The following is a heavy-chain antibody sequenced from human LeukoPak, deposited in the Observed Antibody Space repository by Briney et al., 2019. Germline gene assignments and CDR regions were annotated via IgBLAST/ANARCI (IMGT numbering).Heavy chain of an antibody. D-gene: IGHD5-18*01. Sequence: SGGSLRLSCAASGFTFTTYWMHWVRHAPGKGLVWVSHINSDGGITSYADSVKGRFTISRDNAKNTLYLQMNSLRAEDTAVYYCARDAVDTANAVWGQGTTVTVSS. CDR1: GFTFTTYW. CDR2: INSDGGIT. CDR3: ARDAVDTANAV. J-gene: IGHJ6*02. V-gene: IGHV3-74*01.